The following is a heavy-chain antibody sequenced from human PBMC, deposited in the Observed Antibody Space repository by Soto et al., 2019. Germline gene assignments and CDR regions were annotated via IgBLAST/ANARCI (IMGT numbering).Heavy chain of an antibody. D-gene: IGHD1-26*01. CDR1: GFTFSSYG. V-gene: IGHV3-30*18. CDR3: AKAKYSGSYYYYGMDV. CDR2: ISYDGSNK. J-gene: IGHJ6*02. Sequence: QVPLVESGGGVVQPGRSLRLSCAASGFTFSSYGMHWVRQAPGKGLEWVAVISYDGSNKYYADSVKGRFTISRDNSKNTLYLQMNSLRAEDTAVYYCAKAKYSGSYYYYGMDVWGQGTTVTVSS.